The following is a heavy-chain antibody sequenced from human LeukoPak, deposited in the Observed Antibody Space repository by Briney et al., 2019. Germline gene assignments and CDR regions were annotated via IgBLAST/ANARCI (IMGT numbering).Heavy chain of an antibody. V-gene: IGHV3-21*01. J-gene: IGHJ3*02. Sequence: PGGSLRLSCAASGFTFSSYSMNWVRQAPGKGLEWASSISSSSSYIYYADSVKGRFTISRDNAKNSLYLQMNSLRAEDTAVYYCATLGGGTNAFDIWGQGTMVTVSS. CDR1: GFTFSSYS. CDR3: ATLGGGTNAFDI. CDR2: ISSSSSYI. D-gene: IGHD1-26*01.